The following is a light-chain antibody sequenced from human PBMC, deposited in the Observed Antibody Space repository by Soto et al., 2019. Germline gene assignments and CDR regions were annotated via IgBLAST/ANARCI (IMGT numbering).Light chain of an antibody. CDR1: SSDVGGYNY. V-gene: IGLV2-8*01. Sequence: QSALTQPPSASGSPGQSVTISCTGNSSDVGGYNYVSWYQQHPGKAPKLMIYEVSKRPSGVPDRFSGSKSGNTASLTVSGLQAEDEADYYCSSYAGSNNLRYVFGTGTKVTVL. CDR3: SSYAGSNNLRYV. CDR2: EVS. J-gene: IGLJ1*01.